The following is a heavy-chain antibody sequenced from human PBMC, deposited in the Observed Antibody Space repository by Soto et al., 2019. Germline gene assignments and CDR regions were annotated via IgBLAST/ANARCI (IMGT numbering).Heavy chain of an antibody. V-gene: IGHV1-69*01. J-gene: IGHJ4*02. Sequence: VQLVQSGAEVKKPGSSVKVSCKASGGSFGNSAINWVRQAPGQGLEWLGGFIPVYRTLNYAQKFQGRVTITADESTGTAYMTLSSLVSDDTAVYYCATGVIWIGYFTVDSWGQGTRVTVSS. D-gene: IGHD3-3*01. CDR2: FIPVYRTL. CDR1: GGSFGNSA. CDR3: ATGVIWIGYFTVDS.